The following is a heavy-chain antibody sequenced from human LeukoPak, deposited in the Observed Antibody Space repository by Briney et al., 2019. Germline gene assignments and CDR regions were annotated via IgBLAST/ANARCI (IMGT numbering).Heavy chain of an antibody. CDR2: INPNSGGT. Sequence: INPNSGGTNYAQKFQGRVTMTRDTPISTAYMELSRLRSDDTAVYYCARIHSSGYYTQPFDYWGQGTLVTVSS. CDR3: ARIHSSGYYTQPFDY. V-gene: IGHV1-2*02. J-gene: IGHJ4*02. D-gene: IGHD3-22*01.